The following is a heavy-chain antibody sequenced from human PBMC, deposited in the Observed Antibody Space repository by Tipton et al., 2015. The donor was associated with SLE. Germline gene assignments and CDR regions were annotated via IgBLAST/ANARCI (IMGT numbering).Heavy chain of an antibody. V-gene: IGHV4-59*01. J-gene: IGHJ6*02. CDR1: GGSINSYY. CDR2: IYTSGST. Sequence: TLSLTCTVSGGSINSYYWSWIRQPPGKGLEWLGYIYTSGSTIYNPSLKSRVAISVDTSKNQFSLKLSSVTAADTAVYYCARILSDYYGMDVWGQGTTVTVSS. CDR3: ARILSDYYGMDV.